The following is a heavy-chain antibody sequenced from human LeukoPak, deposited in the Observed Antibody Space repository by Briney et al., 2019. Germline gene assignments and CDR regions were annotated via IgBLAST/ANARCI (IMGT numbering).Heavy chain of an antibody. J-gene: IGHJ5*02. CDR3: AKAPGRDGYNYGWFDP. Sequence: PGRSLRLSCAASGFTFSTYGMHWVRQAPGKGLEWVAVISYDGSDKHYTDSVKGRFTISRDNSKNTLYLQMNSLRPEDTAVYYCAKAPGRDGYNYGWFDPWGQGTLVTVSS. CDR2: ISYDGSDK. D-gene: IGHD5-24*01. CDR1: GFTFSTYG. V-gene: IGHV3-30*18.